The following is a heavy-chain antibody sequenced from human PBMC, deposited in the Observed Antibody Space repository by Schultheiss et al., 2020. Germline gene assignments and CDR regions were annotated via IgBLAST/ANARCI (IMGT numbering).Heavy chain of an antibody. J-gene: IGHJ3*02. CDR3: ARGTEIVVVPDAFDI. D-gene: IGHD3-22*01. V-gene: IGHV4-38-2*01. Sequence: GSLRLSCAVSGYSISSGYYWGWIRQPSGKGLEWIGSIYHSGSTYYNPSLKSRVTISVDTSKNQFSLKLSSVTAADTAVYYCARGTEIVVVPDAFDIWGQGTMVTVSS. CDR2: IYHSGST. CDR1: GYSISSGYY.